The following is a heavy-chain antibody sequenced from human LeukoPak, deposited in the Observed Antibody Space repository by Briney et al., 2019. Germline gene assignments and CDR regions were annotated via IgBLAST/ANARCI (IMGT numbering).Heavy chain of an antibody. CDR1: GGSFSGYY. V-gene: IGHV4-34*01. CDR2: INHSGST. Sequence: SETLSLTCAVYGGSFSGYYWSWIRQPPGKGLEWIGEINHSGSTNYNPSLKSRVTISVDTSKNQFSLKLSSVTAADTAVYYCARARNVVVPAAKGWFGPWGQGTLVTVSS. D-gene: IGHD2-2*01. J-gene: IGHJ5*02. CDR3: ARARNVVVPAAKGWFGP.